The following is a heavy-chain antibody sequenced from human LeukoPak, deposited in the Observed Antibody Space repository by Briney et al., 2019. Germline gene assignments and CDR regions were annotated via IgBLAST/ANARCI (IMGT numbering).Heavy chain of an antibody. V-gene: IGHV1-2*02. CDR2: INPNSGGT. D-gene: IGHD2-2*01. CDR3: SHCSSTSCHNWFDP. Sequence: ASVKVSCKASGYTFTGYYMHWVRQAPGQGLEWMGWINPNSGGTNYAQKFQGRVTMTRDTSISTAYMELSRLRSDDTAVYYCSHCSSTSCHNWFDPWGQGTLVTVSS. J-gene: IGHJ5*02. CDR1: GYTFTGYY.